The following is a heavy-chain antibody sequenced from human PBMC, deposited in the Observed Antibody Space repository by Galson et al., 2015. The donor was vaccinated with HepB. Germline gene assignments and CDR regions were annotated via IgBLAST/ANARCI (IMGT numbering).Heavy chain of an antibody. CDR1: AFTLSTFW. CDR2: IKQDGGEK. CDR3: ARDLDGDYVIS. J-gene: IGHJ4*02. Sequence: SLRLSCAAPAFTLSTFWMSWVRQAPGKGLEWVASIKQDGGEKYYLDSVKGRFTISRDNAKNSLFLQMDSLRAEDTAVYYCARDLDGDYVISWGQGTLVTVSS. V-gene: IGHV3-7*03.